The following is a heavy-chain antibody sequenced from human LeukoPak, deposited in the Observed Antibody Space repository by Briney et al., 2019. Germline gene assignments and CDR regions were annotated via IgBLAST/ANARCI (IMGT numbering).Heavy chain of an antibody. V-gene: IGHV4-34*01. CDR3: ARGRTARGLFFYYYMDV. D-gene: IGHD2-21*02. CDR2: INHSGST. J-gene: IGHJ6*03. Sequence: PSETLSLTCAVYGGSFSGYYWSWIRQPPGEGLEWIGEINHSGSTNYNPSLKSRVTISVDTSKNQFSLKLSSVTAADTAVYYCARGRTARGLFFYYYMDVWGKGTTVTVSS. CDR1: GGSFSGYY.